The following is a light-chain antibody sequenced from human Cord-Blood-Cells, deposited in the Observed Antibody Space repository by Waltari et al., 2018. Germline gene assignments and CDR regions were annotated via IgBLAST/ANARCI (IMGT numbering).Light chain of an antibody. CDR3: CSYAGSSTYV. CDR1: SSDVGSYNL. CDR2: EGS. Sequence: QSALTQPASVSGSPGQSITISCTGTSSDVGSYNLVSWYQQHPGKAPKLMSYEGSKRPSGVSNRSSGSKSGNTASLTIAGLQAEDEADYYCCSYAGSSTYVFGPGTKVTVL. J-gene: IGLJ1*01. V-gene: IGLV2-23*01.